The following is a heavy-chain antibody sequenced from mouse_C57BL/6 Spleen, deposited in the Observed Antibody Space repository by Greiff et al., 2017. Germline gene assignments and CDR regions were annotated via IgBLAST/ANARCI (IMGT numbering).Heavy chain of an antibody. V-gene: IGHV1-54*01. D-gene: IGHD2-4*01. J-gene: IGHJ2*01. CDR3: ARSISTMIFGY. CDR1: GYAFTNYL. CDR2: INPGSGGT. Sequence: QVQLQQSGAELVRPGTSVKVSCKASGYAFTNYLIEWVKQRPGQGLEWIGVINPGSGGTNYNEKFKGKATLTADKSSSTAYMQLSSLTSEDSAVYFCARSISTMIFGYWGQGTTLTVSS.